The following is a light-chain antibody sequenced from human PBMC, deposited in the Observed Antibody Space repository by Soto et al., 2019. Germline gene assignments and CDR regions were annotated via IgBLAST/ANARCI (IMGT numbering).Light chain of an antibody. CDR3: QQYNSYSVT. Sequence: DIQMTQSPPTLSASVGDRVTITCRASQSISSWLAWFQQKPGKAPKLLIYDASNLQSGGPSRFSGSGSGTEFTLTISSLQPDDFATYYCQQYNSYSVTFGQGTKV. CDR2: DAS. CDR1: QSISSW. J-gene: IGKJ1*01. V-gene: IGKV1-5*01.